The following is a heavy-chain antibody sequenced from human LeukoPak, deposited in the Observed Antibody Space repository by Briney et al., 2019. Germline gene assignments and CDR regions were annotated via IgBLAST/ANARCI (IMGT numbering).Heavy chain of an antibody. CDR3: ARQRITMVRGVITD. V-gene: IGHV4-31*03. D-gene: IGHD3-10*01. CDR1: GGSTSSGGYY. Sequence: SQTLSLTCTVSGGSTSSGGYYWSWIRQHPGKGLEWIGYIYYSGSTYYNPSLKSRVTISVDTSKNQFSLKLSSVTAADTAVYYCARQRITMVRGVITDWGQGTLVTVSS. J-gene: IGHJ4*02. CDR2: IYYSGST.